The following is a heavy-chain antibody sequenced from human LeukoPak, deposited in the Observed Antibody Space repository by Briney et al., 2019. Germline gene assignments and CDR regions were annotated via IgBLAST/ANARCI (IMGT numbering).Heavy chain of an antibody. Sequence: SETLSLTCTVSGGSISSYYWSWIRQPPGKGLEWIGTIYHSGSTYYNPSLKSRVTISVDTSKNQFSLKLSSVTAADTAVYYCARVIDYWGQGTLVTVSS. CDR3: ARVIDY. CDR1: GGSISSYY. J-gene: IGHJ4*02. CDR2: IYHSGST. V-gene: IGHV4-59*08.